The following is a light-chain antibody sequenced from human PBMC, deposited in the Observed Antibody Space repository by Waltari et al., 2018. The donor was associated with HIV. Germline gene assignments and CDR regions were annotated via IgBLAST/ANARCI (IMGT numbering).Light chain of an antibody. V-gene: IGKV1-39*01. CDR1: QTIDSH. CDR3: QQSYSTPYT. J-gene: IGKJ2*01. CDR2: EAS. Sequence: DIQMTQSPSSLSASVGDRVTITCRASQTIDSHLNWYQQKPGKAPKLLIYEASTLQSGVPSRFSGSRSGTEFTLTISSLQPEDFAIYFCQQSYSTPYTFGQGTKLEIK.